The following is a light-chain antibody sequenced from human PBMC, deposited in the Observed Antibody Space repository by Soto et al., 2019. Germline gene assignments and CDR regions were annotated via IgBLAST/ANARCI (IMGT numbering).Light chain of an antibody. CDR2: DVS. CDR3: SSYTSSSSPGV. Sequence: QSALTQPASVSGSPGQSITISCTGTSSDVGGYNYVSWYQHHPGKAPKLMIYDVSYRPSGVSNRFSGSKSGNTASLTISGLQAEDEADYYCSSYTSSSSPGVFGTGTKLTVL. V-gene: IGLV2-14*03. CDR1: SSDVGGYNY. J-gene: IGLJ1*01.